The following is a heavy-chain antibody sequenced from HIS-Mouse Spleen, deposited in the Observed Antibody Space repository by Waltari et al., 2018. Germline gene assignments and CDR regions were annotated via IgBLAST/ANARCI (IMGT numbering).Heavy chain of an antibody. D-gene: IGHD6-13*01. J-gene: IGHJ2*01. Sequence: QLQLQESGPGLVKPSETLSLTCTVSGGSISSSSYYWGWIRQPPGKGLEWSGSIYYSGRTYYNPSLKSRVTISVDTSTNQFSLKLSSVTAADTAVYYCAREIPYSSSWYDWYFDLWGRGTLVTVSS. CDR2: IYYSGRT. V-gene: IGHV4-39*07. CDR1: GGSISSSSYY. CDR3: AREIPYSSSWYDWYFDL.